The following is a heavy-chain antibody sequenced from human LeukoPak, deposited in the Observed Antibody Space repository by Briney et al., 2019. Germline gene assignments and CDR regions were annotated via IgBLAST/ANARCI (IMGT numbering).Heavy chain of an antibody. CDR3: ARRDCSSSSCHYYYYYMDV. CDR2: ITTYNGNT. CDR1: GYTFSNFG. J-gene: IGHJ6*02. D-gene: IGHD2-2*01. V-gene: IGHV1-18*01. Sequence: ASVKVSCKASGYTFSNFGISWVRQAPGQGLEWLGWITTYNGNTNYAQKVQDRVTMTSDTSTSTAYMELRSLTSDDTAVYYCARRDCSSSSCHYYYYYMDVWGQGTTVTVSS.